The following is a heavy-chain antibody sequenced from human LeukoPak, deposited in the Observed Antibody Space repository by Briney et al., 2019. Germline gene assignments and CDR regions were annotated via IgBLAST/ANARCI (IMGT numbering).Heavy chain of an antibody. D-gene: IGHD1-7*01. CDR2: IIGSGGST. J-gene: IGHJ4*02. CDR3: AKELELRRRAPSEDY. Sequence: GGSLRLSCAASGFTFSSYAMSWVRQAPGKGLEWVSAIIGSGGSTYYADSVKGRFTISRDNSKNTLYLQMHSLSAEDTAVYYCAKELELRRRAPSEDYWGQGTLVTVSS. CDR1: GFTFSSYA. V-gene: IGHV3-23*01.